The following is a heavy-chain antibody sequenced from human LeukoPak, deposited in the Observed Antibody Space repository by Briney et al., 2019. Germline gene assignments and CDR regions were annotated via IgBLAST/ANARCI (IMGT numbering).Heavy chain of an antibody. D-gene: IGHD2/OR15-2a*01. CDR2: IIPIFGTA. CDR1: GYTFTSYY. V-gene: IGHV1-69*13. Sequence: AASVKVSCKASGYTFTSYYMHWVRQAPGQGLEWMGGIIPIFGTANYAQKFQGRVTITADESTSTAYMELSSLRSEDTAVYYCARDGQEGFPDYYYYYMDVWGKGTTVTVSS. CDR3: ARDGQEGFPDYYYYYMDV. J-gene: IGHJ6*03.